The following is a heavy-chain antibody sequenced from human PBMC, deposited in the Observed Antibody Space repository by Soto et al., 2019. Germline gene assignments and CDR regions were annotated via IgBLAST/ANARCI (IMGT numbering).Heavy chain of an antibody. V-gene: IGHV4-34*01. J-gene: IGHJ4*02. D-gene: IGHD3-3*01. CDR1: GGSLSGYY. CDR3: ARDFFGNHYFDF. Sequence: SETLSLTCAVYGGSLSGYYWSWIRQPPGKGLEWIGEINHSGSTSYNPSLKSRVTISVDTSKNQFSLKLNSVTAADTAVYYCARDFFGNHYFDFWGQGILVTVSS. CDR2: INHSGST.